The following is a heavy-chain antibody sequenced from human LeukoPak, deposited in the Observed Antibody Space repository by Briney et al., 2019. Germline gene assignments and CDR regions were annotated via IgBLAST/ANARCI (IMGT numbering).Heavy chain of an antibody. CDR3: AKVVRSFLYYFDY. J-gene: IGHJ4*02. V-gene: IGHV3-23*01. Sequence: GGSLRLSCAASGFTFSSYAMSGVRPAPGKGLEWVSAISGSGGSTYYADSVKGRFTISRDNSKNTLYLQMNSLRAEDTAVYYCAKVVRSFLYYFDYWGQGTLVTVSS. D-gene: IGHD3-16*02. CDR1: GFTFSSYA. CDR2: ISGSGGST.